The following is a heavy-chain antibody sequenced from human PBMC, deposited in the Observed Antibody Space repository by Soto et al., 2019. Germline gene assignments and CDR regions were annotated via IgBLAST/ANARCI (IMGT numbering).Heavy chain of an antibody. CDR1: GFTFSSYA. Sequence: PGGSLRLSCAASGFTFSSYAMHWVRQAPGKGLEWVAVISYDGSNKYYADSVKGRFTISRDNSKNTLYLQMNSLGAEDTAVYYCARGYYYDSSGYYYVRGEGDAFDIWGQGTMVTVSS. V-gene: IGHV3-30-3*01. D-gene: IGHD3-22*01. CDR2: ISYDGSNK. CDR3: ARGYYYDSSGYYYVRGEGDAFDI. J-gene: IGHJ3*02.